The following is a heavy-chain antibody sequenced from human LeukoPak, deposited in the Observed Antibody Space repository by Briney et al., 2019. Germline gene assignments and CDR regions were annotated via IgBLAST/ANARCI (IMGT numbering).Heavy chain of an antibody. CDR2: ISYDGSNK. Sequence: PGGSLRLSCAASGFTFSSYPMQWVRQAPGKGLEWVAVISYDGSNKYYTDSVKGRFTISRDNSKNTLYLEMNSLRAEDTAVYYCARDRISGGGWSPGVDLWGQGTLVAAST. CDR3: ARDRISGGGWSPGVDL. V-gene: IGHV3-30*04. J-gene: IGHJ4*02. D-gene: IGHD6-19*01. CDR1: GFTFSSYP.